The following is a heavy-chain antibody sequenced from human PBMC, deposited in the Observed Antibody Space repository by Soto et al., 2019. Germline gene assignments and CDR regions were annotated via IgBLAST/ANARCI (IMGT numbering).Heavy chain of an antibody. Sequence: ETLSVTCSVSGGPGSDKTDYLSLIRQPPGKRLEWIGYFYYSGTTNYNPSLKSRVTISVDLSKNRFSLRLSSVTTADTALYYCARTTAVTHNLRSRYFFDYWGQGTLVTVSS. J-gene: IGHJ4*02. CDR1: GGPGSDKTDY. CDR2: FYYSGTT. CDR3: ARTTAVTHNLRSRYFFDY. D-gene: IGHD4-17*01. V-gene: IGHV4-61*01.